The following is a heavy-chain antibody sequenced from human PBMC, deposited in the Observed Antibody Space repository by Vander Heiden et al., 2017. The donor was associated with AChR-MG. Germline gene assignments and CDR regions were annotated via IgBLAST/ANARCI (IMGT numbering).Heavy chain of an antibody. CDR3: ARDRCSSTSCLYDAFDI. V-gene: IGHV3-48*03. CDR1: GFTFSSYE. CDR2: ISSSGSTI. Sequence: EVQLVESGGGLVQPGGSLRLSCAASGFTFSSYEMNWVRQAPGKGLEWVSYISSSGSTIYYADSVKGRFTISRDNAKNSLYLQMNSLRAEDTAVYYCARDRCSSTSCLYDAFDIWGQGTMVTVSS. D-gene: IGHD2-2*01. J-gene: IGHJ3*02.